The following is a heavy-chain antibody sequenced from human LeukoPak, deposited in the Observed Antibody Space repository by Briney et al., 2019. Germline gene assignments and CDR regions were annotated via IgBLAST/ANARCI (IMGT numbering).Heavy chain of an antibody. Sequence: SETLSLTCTVSGGSISSSSYYWGWIRQPPGKGLEWIGSIYYSGSTYYNPSLKSRVTISVDTSKNQFSLKLSSVTAADTAVYFCARDLGGYGGDGYYYCMDVWGKGTTVTVSS. V-gene: IGHV4-39*07. CDR2: IYYSGST. CDR3: ARDLGGYGGDGYYYCMDV. CDR1: GGSISSSSYY. D-gene: IGHD3-16*01. J-gene: IGHJ6*03.